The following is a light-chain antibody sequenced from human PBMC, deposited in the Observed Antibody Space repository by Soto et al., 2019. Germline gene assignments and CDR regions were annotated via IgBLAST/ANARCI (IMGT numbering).Light chain of an antibody. CDR2: DAS. V-gene: IGKV1-16*02. CDR3: QQYHNYPVT. J-gene: IGKJ4*02. CDR1: QAISHH. Sequence: DIQMTQSPSSLSASVGDSVTITCRASQAISHHLAWFQQKPGKPPKSLIYDASSLQSGVPSKFSGSGSGTDFTLTISSRQPEDWATTYCQQYHNYPVTFGGGTKVEIK.